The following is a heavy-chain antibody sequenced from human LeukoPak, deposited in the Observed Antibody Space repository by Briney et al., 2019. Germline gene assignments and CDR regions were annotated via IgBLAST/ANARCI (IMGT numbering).Heavy chain of an antibody. CDR1: GGSISSGGYY. CDR3: ASQEKDRAMADY. V-gene: IGHV4-31*03. J-gene: IGHJ4*02. Sequence: PSQTLSLTCTVSGGSISSGGYYWSWIRQDPGKGLEWIGYIYYSGSTYYNPSLKSRVTISVDTSKNQFSLKLSSVTAAGTAVYYCASQEKDRAMADYWGQGTLVTVSS. D-gene: IGHD5-18*01. CDR2: IYYSGST.